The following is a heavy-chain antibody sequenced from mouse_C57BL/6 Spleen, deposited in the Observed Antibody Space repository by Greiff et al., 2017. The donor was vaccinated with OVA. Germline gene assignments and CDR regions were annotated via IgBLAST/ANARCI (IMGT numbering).Heavy chain of an antibody. CDR2: FYPGSGSI. V-gene: IGHV1-62-2*01. D-gene: IGHD2-2*01. J-gene: IGHJ3*01. CDR3: ARHEGEGLWLRRAWFAY. CDR1: GYTFTEYT. Sequence: VQLQQSGAELVKPGASVKLSCKASGYTFTEYTIHWVKQRSGQGLEWIGWFYPGSGSIKYNEKFKDKATLTADKSSSTVYMELSRLTSEDSAVYFCARHEGEGLWLRRAWFAYWGQGTLVTVSA.